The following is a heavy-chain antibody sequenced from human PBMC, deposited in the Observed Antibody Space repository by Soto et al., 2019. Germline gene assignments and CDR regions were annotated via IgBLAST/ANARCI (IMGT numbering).Heavy chain of an antibody. J-gene: IGHJ4*02. CDR2: INAGNGDT. Sequence: GASVKVSCKASRYSFTTYALHWVRQAPGQRLEWMGWINAGNGDTKYSEKFQGRVTITRDTSANTAYMELSSLRSEDTSVYYCARDPRTGAALRAYHFDYWGQGTLVTVSS. CDR1: RYSFTTYA. V-gene: IGHV1-3*01. CDR3: ARDPRTGAALRAYHFDY. D-gene: IGHD1-1*01.